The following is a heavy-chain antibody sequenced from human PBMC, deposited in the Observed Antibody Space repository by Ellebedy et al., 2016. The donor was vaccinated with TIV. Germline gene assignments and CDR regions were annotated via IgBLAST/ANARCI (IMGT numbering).Heavy chain of an antibody. CDR3: AKLVKVGPIVDAFKI. CDR2: ISGSGGST. D-gene: IGHD1-26*01. CDR1: GFTFSSYA. V-gene: IGHV3-23*01. Sequence: GGSLRLSXAASGFTFSSYAMSWVRQAPGKGLEWVSAISGSGGSTYYADSVKGRFTISRDNSKNTLYLQMNSLRAEDTALYYCAKLVKVGPIVDAFKIWGQGTMVTVSS. J-gene: IGHJ3*02.